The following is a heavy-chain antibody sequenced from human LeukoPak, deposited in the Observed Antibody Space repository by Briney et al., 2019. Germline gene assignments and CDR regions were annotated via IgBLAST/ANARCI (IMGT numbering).Heavy chain of an antibody. CDR1: GGSISSSSYY. J-gene: IGHJ5*02. V-gene: IGHV4-39*07. D-gene: IGHD3-10*01. CDR3: ARAVGASGANWFDP. CDR2: IYYSGST. Sequence: SETLSLTCTVSGGSISSSSYYWGWIRQPPGKGLEWIGSIYYSGSTNYNPSLKSRVTISVDKSKNQFSLKLSSVTAADTAVYYCARAVGASGANWFDPWGQGTLVTVSS.